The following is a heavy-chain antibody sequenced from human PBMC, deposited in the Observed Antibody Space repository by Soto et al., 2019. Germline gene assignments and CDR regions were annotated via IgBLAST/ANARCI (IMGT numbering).Heavy chain of an antibody. CDR3: AKEGENYYYGMDV. J-gene: IGHJ6*01. CDR1: GFTFDDYA. D-gene: IGHD3-16*01. Sequence: EVQLVESGGGLVQPGRSLRLSCAASGFTFDDYAMHWVRQAPGKGLEWVSGISWNSGSIGYADSVKGRFTISRDNAKNSLYLQMNSLRAEDTALYYCAKEGENYYYGMDVW. V-gene: IGHV3-9*01. CDR2: ISWNSGSI.